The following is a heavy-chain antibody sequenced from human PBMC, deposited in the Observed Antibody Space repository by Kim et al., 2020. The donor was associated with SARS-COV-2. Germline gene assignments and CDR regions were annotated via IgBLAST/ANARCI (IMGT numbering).Heavy chain of an antibody. Sequence: SETLSLICTVSGYSISSGYYWGWIRQPPGKGLEWIGSIYHSGSTYYNPSLKSRVTISVDTSKNQFSLKLSSVTAADTAVYYCARRPNYYGSGSYYNPIDYWGQGTLVTVSS. D-gene: IGHD3-10*01. CDR3: ARRPNYYGSGSYYNPIDY. CDR2: IYHSGST. J-gene: IGHJ4*02. V-gene: IGHV4-38-2*02. CDR1: GYSISSGYY.